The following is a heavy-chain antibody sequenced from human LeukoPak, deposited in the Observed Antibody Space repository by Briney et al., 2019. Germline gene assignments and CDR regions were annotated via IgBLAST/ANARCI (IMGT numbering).Heavy chain of an antibody. V-gene: IGHV3-23*01. CDR2: ISGSGVST. J-gene: IGHJ4*02. Sequence: GGSLRLSCAVSGFTFRSYGMSWVRQAPGKGLEWVSIISGSGVSTYYADSVKGRFTISRDNSKNTLYLQMNSLRVEDTAVYYCARDGLRRTSLDYWGQGTLVTVSS. D-gene: IGHD1-1*01. CDR1: GFTFRSYG. CDR3: ARDGLRRTSLDY.